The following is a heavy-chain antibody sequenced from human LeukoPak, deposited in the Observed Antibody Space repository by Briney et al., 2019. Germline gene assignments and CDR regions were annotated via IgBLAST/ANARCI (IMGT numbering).Heavy chain of an antibody. V-gene: IGHV4-31*03. D-gene: IGHD2-2*01. CDR1: GGSISSGGYY. CDR2: IYYSGST. J-gene: IGHJ4*02. CDR3: ARESVVVVVPAAMNGVFDY. Sequence: SETLSLTCTVSGGSISSGGYYWSWIRQHPGKGLEWIGYIYYSGSTYYNPSLKSRVTISVDTSKNQFSLKLSSVTAADTAVYYCARESVVVVVPAAMNGVFDYWGQGTLVTVSS.